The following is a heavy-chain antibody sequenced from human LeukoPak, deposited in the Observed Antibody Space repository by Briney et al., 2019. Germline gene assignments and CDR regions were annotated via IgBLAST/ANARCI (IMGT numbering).Heavy chain of an antibody. CDR2: IYYSGST. J-gene: IGHJ4*02. V-gene: IGHV4-31*03. CDR3: ARVRVAATSYYFDY. Sequence: PSETLSLTCTVSGGSISSGGYYWSWIRQHPGKGLEWIGYIYYSGSTYYNPSLKSRVTISVDTSKNQFSLKLSSVTAADTAVYYCARVRVAATSYYFDYWGQGTLVTVSS. CDR1: GGSISSGGYY. D-gene: IGHD2-15*01.